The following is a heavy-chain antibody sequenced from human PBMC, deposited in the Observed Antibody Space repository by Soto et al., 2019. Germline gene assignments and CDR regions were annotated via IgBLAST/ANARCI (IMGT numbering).Heavy chain of an antibody. CDR2: IYYSGST. J-gene: IGHJ6*02. Sequence: SQTNSLTKAGSGGNVSSYGWISIRQNTGKGLEWIGYIYYSGSTNYNPSLKSRVTISVDTSKNQFSLKLSSVTAADTAVYYCASSNIAATGFYYYGMDVWGRGTTVTVSS. D-gene: IGHD6-13*01. V-gene: IGHV4-59*02. CDR1: GGNVSSYG. CDR3: ASSNIAATGFYYYGMDV.